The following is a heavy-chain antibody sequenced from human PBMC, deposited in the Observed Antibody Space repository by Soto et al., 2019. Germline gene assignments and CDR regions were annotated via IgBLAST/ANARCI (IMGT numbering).Heavy chain of an antibody. D-gene: IGHD5-12*01. Sequence: QVQLVQSGAEVKKPGSSVKVSCKASGGTFSSYTISWVRQAPGQGLEWMGRIIPILGIANYAQKFQGRVTITADKSTSTANMELSSLRSEDTAVYYCARDAGGLIAATTSTYFDYWGQGTLVTVSS. CDR2: IIPILGIA. J-gene: IGHJ4*02. CDR1: GGTFSSYT. V-gene: IGHV1-69*08. CDR3: ARDAGGLIAATTSTYFDY.